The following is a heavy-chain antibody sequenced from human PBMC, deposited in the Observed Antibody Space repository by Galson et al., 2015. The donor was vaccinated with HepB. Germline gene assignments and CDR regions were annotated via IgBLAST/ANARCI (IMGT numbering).Heavy chain of an antibody. D-gene: IGHD3-10*01. J-gene: IGHJ4*02. CDR3: AKVGPNYYGSGSYVDY. Sequence: SLRLSCAASGFTFSSYAISWVRQAPGKGLEWVSAISGSGGSTYYADSVKGRFTISRDNSKNTLYLQMNSLRAEDTAVYYCAKVGPNYYGSGSYVDYWGQGTLVTVSS. CDR1: GFTFSSYA. CDR2: ISGSGGST. V-gene: IGHV3-23*01.